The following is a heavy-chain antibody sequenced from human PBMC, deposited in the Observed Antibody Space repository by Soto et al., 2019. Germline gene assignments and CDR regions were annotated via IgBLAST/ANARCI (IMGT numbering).Heavy chain of an antibody. CDR3: ARDSPVTAIHY. D-gene: IGHD2-21*02. CDR2: IYSGGST. V-gene: IGHV3-53*01. Sequence: EVQLVESGGGLIQPGGSLRLSCAASGFTVSSNYMSWVRQAPGKGLEWVSVIYSGGSTYYADSVKGRFTISRDNSKNTLYLQMNSLRAEDTAVYYCARDSPVTAIHYWGQGTLFTVSS. J-gene: IGHJ4*02. CDR1: GFTVSSNY.